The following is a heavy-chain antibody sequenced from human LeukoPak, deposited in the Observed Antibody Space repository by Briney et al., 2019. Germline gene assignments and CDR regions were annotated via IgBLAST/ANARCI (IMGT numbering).Heavy chain of an antibody. CDR1: GFTFSTYE. Sequence: PGGSLRLSCAVSGFTFSTYEMNWVRQAPGKGLEWVSYISSRGTTIYYADSVKGRFTISRDNAKNSLYLQMNSLRAEDTAVYYCARDWDSGYDTYYFDYWGQGTLVTVSS. CDR3: ARDWDSGYDTYYFDY. D-gene: IGHD5-12*01. J-gene: IGHJ4*02. CDR2: ISSRGTTI. V-gene: IGHV3-48*03.